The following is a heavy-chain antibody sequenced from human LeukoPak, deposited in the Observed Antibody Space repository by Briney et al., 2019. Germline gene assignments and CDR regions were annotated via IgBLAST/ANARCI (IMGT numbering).Heavy chain of an antibody. J-gene: IGHJ4*02. V-gene: IGHV3-30*18. D-gene: IGHD3-22*01. CDR2: ISYDGSNK. CDR3: AKDKDYYDSSGFHHTGALDY. Sequence: PGGSLRLSCAASGITFSSYGTHWARRAPGKGLEWVAVISYDGSNKYYADSVKGRFTISRDNSKNTLYLQMNSLRCEETDVYCFAKDKDYYDSSGFHHTGALDYWGQGTLVTVSS. CDR1: GITFSSYG.